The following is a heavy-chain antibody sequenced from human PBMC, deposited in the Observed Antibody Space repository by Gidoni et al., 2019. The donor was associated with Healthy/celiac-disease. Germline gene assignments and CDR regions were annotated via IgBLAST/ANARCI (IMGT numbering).Heavy chain of an antibody. CDR3: ARSDYGDYKINFDY. Sequence: QVQLQESGPGLVKPSQTLSLTCTVSGSSISSGGYYWSGIRQHPGKGLEWIGYINYSGRTYYNPSLKSRVTISGDTSKNQFSLKLSSVTAADTAVYYCARSDYGDYKINFDYWGQGTLVTVSS. CDR2: INYSGRT. J-gene: IGHJ4*02. CDR1: GSSISSGGYY. D-gene: IGHD4-17*01. V-gene: IGHV4-31*03.